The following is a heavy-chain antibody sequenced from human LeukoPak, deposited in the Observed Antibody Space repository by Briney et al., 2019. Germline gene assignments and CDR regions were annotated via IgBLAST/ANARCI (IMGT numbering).Heavy chain of an antibody. CDR1: GGSISSYY. V-gene: IGHV4-59*01. D-gene: IGHD3-22*01. J-gene: IGHJ6*03. CDR3: ARVGYYYDSSGYYKTPHYYYMDV. Sequence: PSETLSLTCTVSGGSISSYYWSWIRQPPGKGLEWIGYIYYSGSTNYNPSLKSRVTISVDTSKNQFSLKLSSVTAADTAVYYCARVGYYYDSSGYYKTPHYYYMDVWGKGTTVTVSS. CDR2: IYYSGST.